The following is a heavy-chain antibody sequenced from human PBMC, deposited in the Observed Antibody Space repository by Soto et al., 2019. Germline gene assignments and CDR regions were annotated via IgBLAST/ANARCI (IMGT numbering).Heavy chain of an antibody. Sequence: SETLSLTCTVSGDSSSSYYWSWIRQPPGKGLEWIGYIHYSGSTNYNPSLKSRVSMSVDTSKNQFSLKVNSVTAADTAVYYCARGPRAVLPYYFDYWGQGTLVTVSS. V-gene: IGHV4-59*01. J-gene: IGHJ4*02. CDR1: GDSSSSYY. D-gene: IGHD3-10*01. CDR2: IHYSGST. CDR3: ARGPRAVLPYYFDY.